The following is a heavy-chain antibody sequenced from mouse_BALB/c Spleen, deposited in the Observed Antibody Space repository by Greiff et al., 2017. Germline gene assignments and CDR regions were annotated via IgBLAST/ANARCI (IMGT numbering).Heavy chain of an antibody. V-gene: IGHV5-12-2*01. CDR2: ISNGGGST. CDR3: ARLPYYYGSSYGYFDV. Sequence: EVKLMESGGGLVQPGGSLKLSCAASGFTFSSYTMSWVRQTPEKRLEWVAYISNGGGSTYYPDTVKGRFTISRDNAKNTLYLQMSSLKSEDTAMYYCARLPYYYGSSYGYFDVWGAGTTVTVSS. D-gene: IGHD1-1*01. CDR1: GFTFSSYT. J-gene: IGHJ1*01.